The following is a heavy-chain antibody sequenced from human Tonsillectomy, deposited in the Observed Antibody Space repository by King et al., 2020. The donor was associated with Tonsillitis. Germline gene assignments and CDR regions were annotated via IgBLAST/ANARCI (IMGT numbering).Heavy chain of an antibody. V-gene: IGHV1-18*01. J-gene: IGHJ3*02. CDR3: ASGLIVDAFDI. D-gene: IGHD3-16*02. Sequence: VQLVQSGAEVKKPGASVKVSCKASVYTFTSYVISWVRQAPGQGLDWMGWICAYKCNTTYAKKLQGSVTTTTDTSTSTAYMALRSLGYDDTAVYYCASGLIVDAFDIWGQGTMVTVSS. CDR1: VYTFTSYV. CDR2: ICAYKCNT.